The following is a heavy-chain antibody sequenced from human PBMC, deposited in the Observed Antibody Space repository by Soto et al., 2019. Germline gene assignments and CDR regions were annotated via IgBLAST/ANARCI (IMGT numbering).Heavy chain of an antibody. CDR3: AREDXVVVVAATPYYYYGMDV. CDR2: ISSSSSYI. CDR1: GFTFSSYS. Sequence: GGSLRLSCAASGFTFSSYSMNWVRQAPGKGLEWVSSISSSSSYIYYADSVKGRFTISRDNAKNSLYLQMNSLRAEDTAVYYCAREDXVVVVAATPYYYYGMDVWGQGTTVTVSS. J-gene: IGHJ6*02. V-gene: IGHV3-21*01. D-gene: IGHD2-15*01.